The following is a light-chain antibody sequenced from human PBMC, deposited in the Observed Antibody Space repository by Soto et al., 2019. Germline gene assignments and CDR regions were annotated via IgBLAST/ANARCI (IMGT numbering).Light chain of an antibody. J-gene: IGKJ1*01. CDR1: QSVSDN. Sequence: EIVLTQSPAALSVSPGERVTLSCRAGQSVSDNLAWFQQKPGQAPRLLIYAASTRATGIPARFSGSGFGTEFTLTISSLQSEDFAVYYCQQYDNWPPWTFGQGTKVEI. V-gene: IGKV3-15*01. CDR3: QQYDNWPPWT. CDR2: AAS.